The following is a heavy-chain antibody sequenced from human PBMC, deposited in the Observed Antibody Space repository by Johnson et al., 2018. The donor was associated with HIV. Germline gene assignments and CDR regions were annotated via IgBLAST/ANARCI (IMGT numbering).Heavy chain of an antibody. CDR2: ISYDGSNK. D-gene: IGHD4-23*01. J-gene: IGHJ3*02. V-gene: IGHV3-30*04. Sequence: QVQLVESGGGVVKPGRSLRLSCAASGFTFSSYAMHWVRQAPGKGLEWGAVISYDGSNKYYAASVKGRFTISRDNSKTTLYLKMNSMRAEDTAVYYGARDGGETVVGSGAFDIWGQGTMVTVSS. CDR3: ARDGGETVVGSGAFDI. CDR1: GFTFSSYA.